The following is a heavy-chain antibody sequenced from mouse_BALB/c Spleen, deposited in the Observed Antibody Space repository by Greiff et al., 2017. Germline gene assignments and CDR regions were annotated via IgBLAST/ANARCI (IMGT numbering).Heavy chain of an antibody. J-gene: IGHJ4*01. Sequence: QVQLKESGPGLVQPSQSLSITCTVSGFSLTSYGVHWVRQSPGKGLEWLGVIWSGGSTDYNAAFISRLSISKDNSKSQVFFKMNSLQANDTAIYYCARRQVRQGDAMDYWGQGTSVTVSS. CDR3: ARRQVRQGDAMDY. CDR1: GFSLTSYG. D-gene: IGHD2-14*01. V-gene: IGHV2-2*02. CDR2: IWSGGST.